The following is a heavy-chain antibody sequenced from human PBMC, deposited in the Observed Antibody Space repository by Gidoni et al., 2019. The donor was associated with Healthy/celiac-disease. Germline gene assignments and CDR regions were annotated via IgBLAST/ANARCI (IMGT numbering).Heavy chain of an antibody. V-gene: IGHV1-18*01. CDR2: ISAYHGNT. CDR1: GYTFTSYG. D-gene: IGHD3-10*01. Sequence: QVQLVQSGAEGKKPGASVKVSCKASGYTFTSYGISWVRQAPGQGREWMGWISAYHGNTTYAQKLQGRVTMTTDTSTSTAYMELRSLRSDDTAVYYCARESRDTMVRGVIGYYYYGMDVWGQGTTVTVSS. J-gene: IGHJ6*02. CDR3: ARESRDTMVRGVIGYYYYGMDV.